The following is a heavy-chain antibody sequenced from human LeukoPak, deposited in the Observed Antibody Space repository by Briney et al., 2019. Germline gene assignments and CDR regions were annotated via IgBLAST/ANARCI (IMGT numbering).Heavy chain of an antibody. D-gene: IGHD3-3*01. Sequence: PSETLSLTCAVYGGSFSGYYWSWIRQPPGKGLEWIGEINHSGSTNYNPSLKSRVTISVDTSKNQFSLKLSSVTAADTAVYYCARSGYIRGIDYWGQGTLVTVFS. CDR2: INHSGST. CDR1: GGSFSGYY. CDR3: ARSGYIRGIDY. V-gene: IGHV4-34*01. J-gene: IGHJ4*02.